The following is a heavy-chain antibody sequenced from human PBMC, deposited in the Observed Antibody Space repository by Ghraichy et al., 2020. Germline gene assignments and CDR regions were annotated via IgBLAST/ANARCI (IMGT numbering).Heavy chain of an antibody. CDR1: GYTFTTYN. CDR3: ARPPNYYDSSMLKGSDI. Sequence: ASVKVSCKASGYTFTTYNMHWVRQAPGQGLEWMGIISTSAGTATYAQKFRGRVTMTRDTSTSTVYMELSSLRSDDTALYYCARPPNYYDSSMLKGSDIWGQGTLVTVSS. CDR2: ISTSAGTA. J-gene: IGHJ3*02. D-gene: IGHD3-22*01. V-gene: IGHV1-46*01.